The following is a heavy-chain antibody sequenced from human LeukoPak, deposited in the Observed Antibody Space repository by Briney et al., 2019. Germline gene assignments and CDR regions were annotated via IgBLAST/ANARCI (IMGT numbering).Heavy chain of an antibody. V-gene: IGHV3-21*01. CDR3: ARDQGRWELLAYFDY. CDR1: GFTFSSYS. CDR2: ISSSSSYI. D-gene: IGHD1-26*01. Sequence: GGSLRLSCAASGFTFSSYSMNWVRQAPGKGLEWVSSISSSSSYIYYADSVKGRFTISRDNAKNSLYLQMNSLRAEDTAVYYCARDQGRWELLAYFDYWSQGTLVTVSS. J-gene: IGHJ4*02.